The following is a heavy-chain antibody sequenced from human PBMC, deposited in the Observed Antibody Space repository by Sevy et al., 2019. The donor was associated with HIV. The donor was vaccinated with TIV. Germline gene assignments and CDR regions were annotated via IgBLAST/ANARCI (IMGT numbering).Heavy chain of an antibody. J-gene: IGHJ4*02. CDR3: ARGPHNFDFWSGYPLVY. V-gene: IGHV1-2*02. CDR2: INANNGDT. CDR1: GYTFTGYH. Sequence: ASVKVSCKSSGYTFTGYHVHWVRQAPGQELEWMGWINANNGDTNYGQNFEGRVTLTRDTSISAAYMELSSLGSDDTAVYYCARGPHNFDFWSGYPLVYWGQGTLVTVSS. D-gene: IGHD3-3*01.